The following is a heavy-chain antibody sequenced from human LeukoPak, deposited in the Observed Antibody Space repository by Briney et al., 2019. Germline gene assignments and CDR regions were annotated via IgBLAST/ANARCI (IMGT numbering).Heavy chain of an antibody. CDR3: ARRGADDYGDYGFDY. Sequence: SETLSLTCTVSGGSISSYYWSWLRQPPGKGLEWIGYIYYRGSTNYNPSLKSRVTISVDTSKNQFSLKLSSVTAADTAVYYCARRGADDYGDYGFDYWGQGTLVTVSS. CDR1: GGSISSYY. CDR2: IYYRGST. D-gene: IGHD4-17*01. J-gene: IGHJ4*02. V-gene: IGHV4-59*08.